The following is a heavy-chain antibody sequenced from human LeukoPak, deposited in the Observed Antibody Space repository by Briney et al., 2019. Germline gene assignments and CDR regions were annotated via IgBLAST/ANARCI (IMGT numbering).Heavy chain of an antibody. Sequence: GASVRVSCKASGYTFTSYGISWVRQAPGQGLEWMGWINPNSGGTNYAQKFQGRVTMTRDTSISTAYMELSRLRSDDTAVYYCAIDYGSGSYYLDYWGQGTLVTVSS. CDR1: GYTFTSYG. D-gene: IGHD3-10*01. V-gene: IGHV1-2*02. CDR3: AIDYGSGSYYLDY. J-gene: IGHJ4*02. CDR2: INPNSGGT.